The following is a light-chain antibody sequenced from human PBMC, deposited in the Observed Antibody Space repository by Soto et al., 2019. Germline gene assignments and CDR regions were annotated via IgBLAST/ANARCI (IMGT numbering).Light chain of an antibody. Sequence: DIQMTQSPSSLSASVGDRVTITCRASQSISSYLNWYQVKPGKAPKLLIYAASTLESGVPSRFSATVSGTEFSLTITSLQPEDFATYYCQQLFDSPITFGQGTRLEI. CDR1: QSISSY. CDR2: AAS. CDR3: QQLFDSPIT. J-gene: IGKJ5*01. V-gene: IGKV1-9*01.